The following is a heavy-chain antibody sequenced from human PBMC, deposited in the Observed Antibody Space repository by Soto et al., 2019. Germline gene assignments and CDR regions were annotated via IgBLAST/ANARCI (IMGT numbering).Heavy chain of an antibody. D-gene: IGHD3-16*02. CDR1: GFTFSNAW. CDR2: IKSKTDGGTT. CDR3: TTADPYDYVWGSYRYTVDYFDY. V-gene: IGHV3-15*07. J-gene: IGHJ4*02. Sequence: EVQLVESGGGLVKPGGSLRLSCAASGFTFSNAWMNWVRQAPGKGLEWVGRIKSKTDGGTTDYAAPVKGRFTISRDDSKNTLYLQMNSLKTEDTAVDYCTTADPYDYVWGSYRYTVDYFDYGGQGTLVTVSS.